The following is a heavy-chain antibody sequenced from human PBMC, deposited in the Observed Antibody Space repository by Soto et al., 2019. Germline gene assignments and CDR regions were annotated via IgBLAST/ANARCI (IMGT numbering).Heavy chain of an antibody. D-gene: IGHD4-17*01. J-gene: IGHJ4*02. V-gene: IGHV4-31*03. CDR2: IFHTGST. CDR1: GGSINSASYH. CDR3: ARLDYGDSAFDS. Sequence: QVQLQESGPGLVQPSETLSLTCSVSGGSINSASYHWSWLRQHPGKGLEFIGYIFHTGSTYYNPSLETRLTISVDTSKNHVSLRLNAVTAADTAVYYCARLDYGDSAFDSWGRGILVTVSS.